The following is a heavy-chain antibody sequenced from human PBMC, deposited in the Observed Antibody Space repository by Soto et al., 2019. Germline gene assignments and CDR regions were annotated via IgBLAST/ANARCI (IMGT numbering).Heavy chain of an antibody. J-gene: IGHJ5*02. Sequence: ASVKVSCKASGYTFTSYYMHWVRQAPGQGLEWMGIINPSGGSTSYAQKFQGRVTMTRDTSTSTAYLELSSLRSEDTAVYYCARGGDVVLVTDPLDHWGQGTLVTVSS. CDR1: GYTFTSYY. CDR2: INPSGGST. CDR3: ARGGDVVLVTDPLDH. D-gene: IGHD2-21*02. V-gene: IGHV1-46*03.